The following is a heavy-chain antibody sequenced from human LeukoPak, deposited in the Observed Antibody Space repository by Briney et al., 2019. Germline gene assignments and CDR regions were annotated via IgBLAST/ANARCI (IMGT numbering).Heavy chain of an antibody. D-gene: IGHD5-18*01. J-gene: IGHJ4*02. CDR1: GYTFTSYG. CDR2: ISAYNGNT. Sequence: ASVKVSCKASGYTFTSYGISWVRQAPGQGLEWMGWISAYNGNTNYAQKLQGRVTMTTDTSTSTAYMELRSLRSDDTAVYYCASSGYSYGLEDRGSDYFDYWGQGTLVTVSS. V-gene: IGHV1-18*01. CDR3: ASSGYSYGLEDRGSDYFDY.